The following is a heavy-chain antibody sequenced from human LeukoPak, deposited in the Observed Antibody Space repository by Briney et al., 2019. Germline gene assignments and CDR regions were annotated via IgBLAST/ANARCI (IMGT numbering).Heavy chain of an antibody. CDR2: IKLDGSEK. V-gene: IGHV3-7*03. Sequence: GGSLRLSCAASGFTFGAHWMSWVRQAPGKGLEWVANIKLDGSEKNYVDSVKGRFTISRDNTKNSLYLQMNSLRAEDTAVFYCARDQYDTWSRRGNFDSWGQGTLVIVSS. CDR1: GFTFGAHW. D-gene: IGHD3-3*01. J-gene: IGHJ4*02. CDR3: ARDQYDTWSRRGNFDS.